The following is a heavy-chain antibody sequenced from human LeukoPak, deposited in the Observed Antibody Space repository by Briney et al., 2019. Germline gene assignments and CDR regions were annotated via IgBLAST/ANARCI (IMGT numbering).Heavy chain of an antibody. CDR3: ASPLYCSSTSCYPFDY. D-gene: IGHD2-2*01. CDR2: IYYSGST. V-gene: IGHV4-39*07. Sequence: SETLSLTCTVSGGSISSSSYYWGWIRQPPGKGLEWIGSIYYSGSTYYNPSLKSRVTISVDTSKNQFSLKLSSVTAADTAVYYCASPLYCSSTSCYPFDYWGQGTLVTVSS. CDR1: GGSISSSSYY. J-gene: IGHJ4*02.